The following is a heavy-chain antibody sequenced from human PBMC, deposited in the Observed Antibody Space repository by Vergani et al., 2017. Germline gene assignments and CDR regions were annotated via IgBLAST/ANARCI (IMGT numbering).Heavy chain of an antibody. CDR3: AHGSGYSYAVRGNWFDP. D-gene: IGHD5-18*01. V-gene: IGHV3-48*01. CDR1: GFTFSSYS. J-gene: IGHJ5*02. CDR2: ISSSSSTI. Sequence: EVQLVESGGGLVQPGGSLRLSCAASGFTFSSYSMNWVRQAPGKGLEWVSYISSSSSTIYYADSVKGRFTISRDNAKNSLYLQMNSLRAEDTAVYYCAHGSGYSYAVRGNWFDPWGQGTLVTVSS.